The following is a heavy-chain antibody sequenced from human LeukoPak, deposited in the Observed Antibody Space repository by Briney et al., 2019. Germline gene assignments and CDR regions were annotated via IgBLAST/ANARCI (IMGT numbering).Heavy chain of an antibody. CDR3: AKGSSSSRPYYFDF. D-gene: IGHD6-6*01. V-gene: IGHV3-23*01. Sequence: GGSLRLSCAASGFPFSAFAMSWVRQTPGKGLEWVSAITNSGSDTYHADSVKGRLTISRDNSKNTLYLQMDSLRVEDTALYYCAKGSSSSRPYYFDFWGQGTLVTVAS. J-gene: IGHJ4*02. CDR1: GFPFSAFA. CDR2: ITNSGSDT.